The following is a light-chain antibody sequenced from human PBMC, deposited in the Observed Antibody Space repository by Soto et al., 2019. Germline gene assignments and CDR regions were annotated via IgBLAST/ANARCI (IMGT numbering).Light chain of an antibody. Sequence: IVMTQSPGTLSVSTGEVSTLSCLSSPSDDSNLAWYQQKPGQAPRLLIYGASTRASGIPDRFRGSGSGTEFTLTISGLQSEDFAVYYCQQYNNWPSTFGQGTKVDI. J-gene: IGKJ1*01. CDR2: GAS. CDR1: PSDDSN. CDR3: QQYNNWPST. V-gene: IGKV3D-15*01.